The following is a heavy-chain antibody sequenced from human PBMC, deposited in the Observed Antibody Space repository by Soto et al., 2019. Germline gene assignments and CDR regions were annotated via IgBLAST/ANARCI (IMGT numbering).Heavy chain of an antibody. CDR3: AKDVDTAMVNWFDP. CDR2: ISYDGSNK. D-gene: IGHD5-18*01. Sequence: GGSLRLSCAASGFTFSSYGMHWVRQAPGKGLEWVAVISYDGSNKYYADSVKGRFTISRDNSKNTLYLQMNSLRAEDTAVYYCAKDVDTAMVNWFDPWGQGTLVTVS. CDR1: GFTFSSYG. J-gene: IGHJ5*02. V-gene: IGHV3-30*18.